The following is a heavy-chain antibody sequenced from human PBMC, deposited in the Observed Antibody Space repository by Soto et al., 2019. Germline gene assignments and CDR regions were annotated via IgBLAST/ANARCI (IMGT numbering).Heavy chain of an antibody. D-gene: IGHD2-2*01. J-gene: IGHJ5*02. CDR1: GFTFSSYA. CDR3: AKDLVEYQLNNWFDP. Sequence: GGSLRLSCAASGFTFSSYAMSWVRQAPGKGLEWVSAISGSGGSTYYADSVKGRFTISRDNSKNTLYLQMNSLRAEDTAVYYCAKDLVEYQLNNWFDPWGQGTLVTVSS. V-gene: IGHV3-23*01. CDR2: ISGSGGST.